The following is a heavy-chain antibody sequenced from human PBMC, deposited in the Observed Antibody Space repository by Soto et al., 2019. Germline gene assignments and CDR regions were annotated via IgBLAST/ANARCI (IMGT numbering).Heavy chain of an antibody. V-gene: IGHV4-39*01. CDR2: IYYSGST. CDR3: ATGGVYGSGSYLGSWFDP. J-gene: IGHJ5*02. D-gene: IGHD3-10*01. CDR1: GGSINSSIYY. Sequence: PSETMSVTCTVSGGSINSSIYYWGWNRKPPGKGLEWIGSIYYSGSTYYNPSLKSRVTISVDTSKNQFSLKLSSVTAADTAVYYCATGGVYGSGSYLGSWFDPWGQGTLVTVSS.